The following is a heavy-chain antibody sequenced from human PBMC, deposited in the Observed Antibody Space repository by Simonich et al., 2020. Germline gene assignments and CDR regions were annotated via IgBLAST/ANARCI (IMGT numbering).Heavy chain of an antibody. V-gene: IGHV1-2*06. D-gene: IGHD3-10*01. CDR3: ARGGDGDY. CDR2: INPNSGGK. Sequence: QVQLVQSGAEVKKPGASVTVSCKASGYTFTVYYMNWVRQPPGQGLEWMGRINPNSGGKNYAQKFQGRVTMTRYTSISTAYMELSRLRSDDTAVYYCARGGDGDYWGQGTLVTVSS. J-gene: IGHJ4*02. CDR1: GYTFTVYY.